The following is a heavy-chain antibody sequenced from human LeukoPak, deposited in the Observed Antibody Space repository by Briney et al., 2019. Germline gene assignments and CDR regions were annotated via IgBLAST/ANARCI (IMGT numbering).Heavy chain of an antibody. Sequence: SQTLSLTCAISGDSVSSNSASWNWIRQSPSSGLEWLGRTYYRSKWYNDYAVSVKSRITINPDTSKNQLSLQLKSVTPEDTAVYYCARISSSSGLFDYWGQGTLVTVSS. CDR2: TYYRSKWYN. D-gene: IGHD6-6*01. J-gene: IGHJ4*02. V-gene: IGHV6-1*01. CDR3: ARISSSSGLFDY. CDR1: GDSVSSNSAS.